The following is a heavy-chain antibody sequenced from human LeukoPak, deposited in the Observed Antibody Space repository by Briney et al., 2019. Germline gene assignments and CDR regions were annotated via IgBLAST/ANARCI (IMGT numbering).Heavy chain of an antibody. CDR3: ARGYTFDY. CDR1: GGSISRSNW. D-gene: IGHD5-24*01. Sequence: PSGTLSLTCAVSGGSISRSNWWSWVRQPPGKGLEWIGNILHSGDTNYNASLRSRLTISLDKSRNQFSLKLSSVTAADTAVYYCARGYTFDYWGQGTLVTVSS. J-gene: IGHJ4*02. V-gene: IGHV4-4*02. CDR2: ILHSGDT.